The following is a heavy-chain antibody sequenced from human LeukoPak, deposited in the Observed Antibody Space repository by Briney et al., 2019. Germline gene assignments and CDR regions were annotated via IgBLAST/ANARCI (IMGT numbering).Heavy chain of an antibody. CDR1: GFPFNNAW. CDR2: IKSKTDGETT. V-gene: IGHV3-15*07. CDR3: ANGPF. J-gene: IGHJ4*02. Sequence: PGGSLRLSCVASGFPFNNAWMNWVRQTPGKGLEWVGRIKSKTDGETTDYAAPVKGRFTISRDDSENTVYLQMNSLKTEDTATYYCANGPFWGQGTLVTVSS. D-gene: IGHD4/OR15-4a*01.